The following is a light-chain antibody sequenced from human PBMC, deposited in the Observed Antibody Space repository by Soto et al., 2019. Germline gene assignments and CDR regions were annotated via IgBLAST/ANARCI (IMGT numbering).Light chain of an antibody. J-gene: IGKJ3*01. CDR2: DAS. CDR3: QQYNSYSPL. CDR1: QGIRND. Sequence: IHMTQSPSSLSASVGDRVTITCRASQGIRNDLGWYQQKPGKAPKLLIYDASSVESGVPSRFSGSGSGTEFTLTISSLQPDDFATYYCQQYNSYSPLFGPGTKVDIK. V-gene: IGKV1-17*01.